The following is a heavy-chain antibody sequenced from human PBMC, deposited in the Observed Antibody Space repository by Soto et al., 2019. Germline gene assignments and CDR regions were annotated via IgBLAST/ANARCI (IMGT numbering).Heavy chain of an antibody. CDR1: GGSISSSSYY. J-gene: IGHJ6*03. D-gene: IGHD6-13*01. V-gene: IGHV4-39*01. CDR3: ASDELDYYYYYMDV. CDR2: IYYSGST. Sequence: SETLSLTCTVSGGSISSSSYYWGWIRQPPGKGLEWIGSIYYSGSTYYNPSLKSRVTISVDTSKNQFSLKLSSVTATDTAVYYCASDELDYYYYYMDVWGKGTTVTVSS.